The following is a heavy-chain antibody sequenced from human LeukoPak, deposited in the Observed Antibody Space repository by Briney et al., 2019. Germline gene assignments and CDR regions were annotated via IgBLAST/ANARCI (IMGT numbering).Heavy chain of an antibody. D-gene: IGHD6-13*01. Sequence: GGSLRLSCAASGFNFSSYGMHWVRQAPGKGLEWVAFIRYDGSNKYYADSVKGRFTISRDNSKNKLFLKMNSLRAEDTAVYYCAKDQPAAANWGQGTLVTVSS. CDR3: AKDQPAAAN. J-gene: IGHJ4*02. V-gene: IGHV3-30*02. CDR2: IRYDGSNK. CDR1: GFNFSSYG.